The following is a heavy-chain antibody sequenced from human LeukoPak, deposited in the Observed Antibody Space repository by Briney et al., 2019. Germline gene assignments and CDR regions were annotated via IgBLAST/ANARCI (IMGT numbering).Heavy chain of an antibody. J-gene: IGHJ6*03. V-gene: IGHV3-74*01. CDR3: ARDGDTVLTRGYYYYMDV. Sequence: GGSLRLSCAASGFTFSNYWMHWVRQVPGKGLVWVSRINDDGSATFYADSVKGRFTISRDNAKNTLFLQMSSLRAEDTAVYYCARDGDTVLTRGYYYYMDVWGKGTTVTVSS. CDR1: GFTFSNYW. CDR2: INDDGSAT. D-gene: IGHD4-23*01.